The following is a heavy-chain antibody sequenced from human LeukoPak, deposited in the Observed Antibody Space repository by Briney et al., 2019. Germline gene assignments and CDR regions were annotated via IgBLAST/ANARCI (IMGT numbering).Heavy chain of an antibody. CDR2: IDPGDSDT. J-gene: IGHJ5*02. V-gene: IGHV5-51*01. CDR1: GYSFTRYW. D-gene: IGHD2-2*01. CDR3: ARTHCIGTSCCVGGPFDP. Sequence: GESLKISCKGSGYSFTRYWIGWVRQMPGKGREWMGFIDPGDSDTKYSPSFQGQVTISVDKSISTAYLQWSSLKASDSAMYYCARTHCIGTSCCVGGPFDPWGQGNLVTVSS.